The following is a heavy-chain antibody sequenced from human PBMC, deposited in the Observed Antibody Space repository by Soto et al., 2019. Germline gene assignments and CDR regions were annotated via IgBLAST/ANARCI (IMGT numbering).Heavy chain of an antibody. Sequence: SVKVSCTASGGTLSSYAISWVRQAPGQGLEWMGGIIPIFGTANYAQKFQGRVTITADESTSTAYMELSSLRSEDTAVYYCASSSRITMIVVVIHDAFDIWAQGTMVTASS. CDR1: GGTLSSYA. J-gene: IGHJ3*02. CDR2: IIPIFGTA. D-gene: IGHD3-22*01. CDR3: ASSSRITMIVVVIHDAFDI. V-gene: IGHV1-69*13.